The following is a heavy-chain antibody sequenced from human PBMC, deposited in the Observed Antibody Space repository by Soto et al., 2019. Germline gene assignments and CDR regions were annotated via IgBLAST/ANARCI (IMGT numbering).Heavy chain of an antibody. CDR3: ARRVIAESWFDP. CDR1: GGSISSSSYY. V-gene: IGHV4-39*01. Sequence: QLQLQESGPGLVKPSETLSLTCTVSGGSISSSSYYWGWIRQPPGKGLEWIGSIYYSGSTYYNPSLKSRXXIXVXXSKNQFSLKLSSVTAADTAVYYCARRVIAESWFDPWGQGTLVTVSS. J-gene: IGHJ5*02. CDR2: IYYSGST.